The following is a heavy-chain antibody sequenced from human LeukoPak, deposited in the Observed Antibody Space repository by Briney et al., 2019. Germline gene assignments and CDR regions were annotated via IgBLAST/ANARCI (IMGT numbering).Heavy chain of an antibody. J-gene: IGHJ4*02. D-gene: IGHD3-16*02. CDR2: IYYIGTT. Sequence: NSSETLSLTCSVSGGYVSGYYWSWIRQPPGKGLEWIGYIYYIGTTKYNPPLKSRVTISVDTSKNQFSLNMSSVTAADTAVYYCARDRGGISAGTLDFWGQGTLVTVSP. V-gene: IGHV4-59*02. CDR3: ARDRGGISAGTLDF. CDR1: GGYVSGYY.